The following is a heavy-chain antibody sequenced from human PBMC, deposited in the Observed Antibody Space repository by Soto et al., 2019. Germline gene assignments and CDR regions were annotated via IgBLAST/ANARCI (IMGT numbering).Heavy chain of an antibody. Sequence: PGGSLRLSCAASGFTFSSYSMNWVRQAPGKGLEWVSSISSSSSYIYYADSVKGRFTISRDNAKNSLYLQMNSLRAEDTAVYYCVRVQDSSGWYRDFDXWGQGTLVTVSS. CDR2: ISSSSSYI. J-gene: IGHJ4*02. V-gene: IGHV3-21*01. CDR3: VRVQDSSGWYRDFDX. D-gene: IGHD6-19*01. CDR1: GFTFSSYS.